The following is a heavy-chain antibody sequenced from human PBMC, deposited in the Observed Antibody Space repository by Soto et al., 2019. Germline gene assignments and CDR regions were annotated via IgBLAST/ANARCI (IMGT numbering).Heavy chain of an antibody. V-gene: IGHV4-30-4*08. CDR3: ARDRVVVVPAATTANYYYYYGMDV. J-gene: IGHJ6*02. D-gene: IGHD2-2*01. CDR1: GHSISSGFYY. CDR2: IYYSGST. Sequence: SETLSLTCAVSGHSISSGFYYWGWVRQPPGKGLEWIGYIYYSGSTYYNPSLKSRVTMSVDTSKNQFSLKLSSVTAADTAVYYCARDRVVVVPAATTANYYYYYGMDVWGQGTTVTVSS.